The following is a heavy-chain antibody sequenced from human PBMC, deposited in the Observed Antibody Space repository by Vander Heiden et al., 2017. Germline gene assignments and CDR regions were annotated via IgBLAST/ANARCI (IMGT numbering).Heavy chain of an antibody. V-gene: IGHV4-59*13. Sequence: QVQLQESGPGLVQPSETLSLTCTVSGGAINTYYWSWVRQPPGKGLEWIVYIYYSGSANYNPSLKSRVTISVDTSKNQFSLRLTSVTAADTAVYYCAQVTGGGWFDPWGQGTLVTVSS. CDR1: GGAINTYY. CDR2: IYYSGSA. D-gene: IGHD3-10*01. J-gene: IGHJ5*02. CDR3: AQVTGGGWFDP.